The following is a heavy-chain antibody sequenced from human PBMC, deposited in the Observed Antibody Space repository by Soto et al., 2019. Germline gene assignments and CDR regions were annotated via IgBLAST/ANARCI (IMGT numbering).Heavy chain of an antibody. Sequence: QVQLVQSGAEVKKPGASVKVSCKASGYTFTSYDINWVRQATGQGLEWMGWMNPNSGNTGYAQKFPGWGTMTSTTSISTAYMELSSLRSEATAAYYCAVRHYDYSKEAFYNWFDPWGQGTLVTVSS. CDR2: MNPNSGNT. CDR3: AVRHYDYSKEAFYNWFDP. D-gene: IGHD4-4*01. V-gene: IGHV1-8*01. CDR1: GYTFTSYD. J-gene: IGHJ5*02.